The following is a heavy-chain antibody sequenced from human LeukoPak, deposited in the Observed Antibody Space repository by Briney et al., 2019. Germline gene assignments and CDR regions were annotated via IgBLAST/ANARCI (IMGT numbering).Heavy chain of an antibody. V-gene: IGHV3-30*18. CDR2: ISYDGNNK. Sequence: GRSLRLYCAASGFTFSGYGMHWVRQAPGKGLEWVAVISYDGNNKYYVDSVKGRFTISRDNSKNTMSLQMNSLRVEDTAVYYCAKDPRVEAAAPDYWGQGTLVTVSS. J-gene: IGHJ4*02. CDR1: GFTFSGYG. D-gene: IGHD6-25*01. CDR3: AKDPRVEAAAPDY.